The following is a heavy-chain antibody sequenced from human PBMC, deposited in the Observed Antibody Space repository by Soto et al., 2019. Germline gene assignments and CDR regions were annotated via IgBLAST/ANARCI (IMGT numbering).Heavy chain of an antibody. CDR1: GGTFSSYA. CDR3: ARGGYSSSWRNWFDP. V-gene: IGHV1-69*13. J-gene: IGHJ5*02. Sequence: AASVKVSCKASGGTFSSYAISWVRQAPGQGLEWMGGTIPIFGTANYAQKFQGRVTITADESTSTAYMELSSLRSEDTAVYYCARGGYSSSWRNWFDPWGQGTLVTVSS. CDR2: TIPIFGTA. D-gene: IGHD6-13*01.